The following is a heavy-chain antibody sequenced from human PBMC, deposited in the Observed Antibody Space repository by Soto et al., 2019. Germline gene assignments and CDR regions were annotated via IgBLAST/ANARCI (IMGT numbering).Heavy chain of an antibody. J-gene: IGHJ6*03. D-gene: IGHD1-1*01. CDR2: IYYSGST. CDR3: ARGQRSDYYYYYYMDV. Sequence: QVQLQESGPGLVKPSETLSLTCTVSGGSISSYYWSWIRQPPGKGLEWIGYIYYSGSTNYNPSLKSRVTLSVDTSKSQVSLKLSSVTAADTAVYYCARGQRSDYYYYYYMDVWGKGTTVTVSS. CDR1: GGSISSYY. V-gene: IGHV4-59*01.